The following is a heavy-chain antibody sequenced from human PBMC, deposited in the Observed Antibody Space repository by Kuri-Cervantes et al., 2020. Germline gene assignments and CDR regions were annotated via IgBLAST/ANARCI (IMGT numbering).Heavy chain of an antibody. CDR1: GFTFSSYA. Sequence: GESLKISCAASGFTFSSYAMSWVRQAPGKGLEWVSYIGSSSSTIYYADSVKGRFTISRDNAKNSLYLQMNSLRVEDTAVYYCTRDGVVNWFDPWGQGTLVTVSS. J-gene: IGHJ5*02. CDR3: TRDGVVNWFDP. V-gene: IGHV3-48*04. D-gene: IGHD3-3*01. CDR2: IGSSSSTI.